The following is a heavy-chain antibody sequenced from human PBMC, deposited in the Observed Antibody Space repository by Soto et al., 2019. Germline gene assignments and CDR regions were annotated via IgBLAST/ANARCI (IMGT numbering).Heavy chain of an antibody. J-gene: IGHJ4*02. Sequence: ASVKVSCKASGYTFTSYYMHWVRQAPGQGLEWMGIINPSGGSTSYAQKFQGRVTMTRDTSTSTVYMELSSLRSEDTAVYYCARLYCSGGSCYSIDYWGQVNLVTVS. V-gene: IGHV1-46*03. D-gene: IGHD2-15*01. CDR2: INPSGGST. CDR1: GYTFTSYY. CDR3: ARLYCSGGSCYSIDY.